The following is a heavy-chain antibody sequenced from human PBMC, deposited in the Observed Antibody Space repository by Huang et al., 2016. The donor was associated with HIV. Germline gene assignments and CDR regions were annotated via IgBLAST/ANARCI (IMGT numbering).Heavy chain of an antibody. CDR2: VNPNNGAT. Sequence: QVQLVQSGAEVKKPGASVKVSCKPSGYAFADYFIHWVRQAPGQGREWRGWVNPNNGATNYDKKLLGRLTVTGDTSMRTAYMELSGLTSDDTAKYYCTRDGVAPDEEFDYWGQGTVIIVSS. CDR1: GYAFADYF. J-gene: IGHJ4*02. CDR3: TRDGVAPDEEFDY. V-gene: IGHV1-2*02. D-gene: IGHD5-12*01.